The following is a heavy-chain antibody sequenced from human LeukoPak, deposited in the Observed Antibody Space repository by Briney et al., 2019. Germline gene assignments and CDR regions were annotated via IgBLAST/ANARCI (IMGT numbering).Heavy chain of an antibody. D-gene: IGHD5-18*01. J-gene: IGHJ4*02. CDR3: ARLSYDYTAMEGYYFDY. Sequence: SETLSLTCAVYGGSFSGYYWSWIRQPPGKGLEWIGSIYYSGSTYYNPSLKSRVTISVDTSKNQFSLKLSSVTAADTAVYYCARLSYDYTAMEGYYFDYWGQGTLVTVSS. V-gene: IGHV4-34*01. CDR2: IYYSGST. CDR1: GGSFSGYY.